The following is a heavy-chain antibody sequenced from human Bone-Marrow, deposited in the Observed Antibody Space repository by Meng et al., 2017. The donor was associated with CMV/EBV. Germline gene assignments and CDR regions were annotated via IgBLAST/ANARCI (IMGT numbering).Heavy chain of an antibody. CDR1: GGSFSGYY. J-gene: IGHJ6*02. Sequence: SETLSLTCAVYGGSFSGYYWSWIRQPPGKGLEWIGEINHSGSTNYNPSLKSRVTISVDTSKNQFSLKLSSVTAADTAVYYCARDQPITIFGVVHYGMDVWGQGTTVTVSS. D-gene: IGHD3-3*01. CDR3: ARDQPITIFGVVHYGMDV. V-gene: IGHV4-34*01. CDR2: INHSGST.